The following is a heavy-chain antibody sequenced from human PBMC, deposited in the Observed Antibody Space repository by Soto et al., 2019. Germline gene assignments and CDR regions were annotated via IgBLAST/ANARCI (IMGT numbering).Heavy chain of an antibody. V-gene: IGHV4-61*01. J-gene: IGHJ6*02. Sequence: PSETLSLTCTVSGGSVSSGSYYWSWIRQPPGKGLEWIGYIYYSGSTNYNPSLKSRVTISVDTSKNQFSLKLSSVTAADTAVYYCARFGYSCYDWPIYYYYGMDVWGQGTTVTVSS. D-gene: IGHD5-12*01. CDR2: IYYSGST. CDR3: ARFGYSCYDWPIYYYYGMDV. CDR1: GGSVSSGSYY.